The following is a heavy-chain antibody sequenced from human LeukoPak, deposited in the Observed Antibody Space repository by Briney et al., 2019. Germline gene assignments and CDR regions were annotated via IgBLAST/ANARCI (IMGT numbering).Heavy chain of an antibody. CDR1: GGSFSGYY. J-gene: IGHJ3*02. CDR3: ARPPRGWRAFDI. D-gene: IGHD3-3*01. V-gene: IGHV4-34*01. Sequence: SETLSLTCAVYGGSFSGYYWSWIRQPPGKGLEWIGEINHSGSTNYNPSLKSRVTISVDTSKNQFSLKLSSVTAADTAVYYCARPPRGWRAFDIWGQGTMVTVSS. CDR2: INHSGST.